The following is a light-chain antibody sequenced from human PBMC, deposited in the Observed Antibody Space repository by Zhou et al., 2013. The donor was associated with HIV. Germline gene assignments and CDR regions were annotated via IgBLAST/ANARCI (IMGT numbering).Light chain of an antibody. CDR3: QQLNSYPRVT. J-gene: IGKJ4*01. CDR2: KAS. Sequence: DIQMTQSPSTLSASVGDRVTITCRASQSISSWLAWYQQKPGKAPKILIYKASSLESGVPSRFSGSGSGTEFTLTISSLQPEDFATYYCQQLNSYPRVTFGGGTKVEIK. V-gene: IGKV1-5*03. CDR1: QSISSW.